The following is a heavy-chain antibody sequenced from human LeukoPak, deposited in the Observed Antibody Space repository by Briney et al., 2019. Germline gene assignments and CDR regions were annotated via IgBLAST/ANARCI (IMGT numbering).Heavy chain of an antibody. Sequence: GASVKVSCKASGYTFTGYYMHWVRQAPGQGLEWMGWINPNSGGTNYAQKFQGRVTMTRDTSISTAYMELRSLRPDDTAVYFCAREDDRSFGAYDCWGQGTLVTVS. CDR1: GYTFTGYY. V-gene: IGHV1-2*02. CDR2: INPNSGGT. CDR3: AREDDRSFGAYDC. J-gene: IGHJ4*02. D-gene: IGHD4-17*01.